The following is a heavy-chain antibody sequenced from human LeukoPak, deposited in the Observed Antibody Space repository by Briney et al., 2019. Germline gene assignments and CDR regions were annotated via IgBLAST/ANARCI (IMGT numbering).Heavy chain of an antibody. J-gene: IGHJ5*02. CDR3: ARVDYYDSSGCLDS. Sequence: PGGSLRLSCAASGFTFSSYWMHWVRQAPGKGLVWVSRINGDGSSTSYADSVKGRFTISRDNAKNTLYLQMNSLRAEDTAVYYCARVDYYDSSGCLDSWGQGTLVTVSS. V-gene: IGHV3-74*01. D-gene: IGHD3-22*01. CDR2: INGDGSST. CDR1: GFTFSSYW.